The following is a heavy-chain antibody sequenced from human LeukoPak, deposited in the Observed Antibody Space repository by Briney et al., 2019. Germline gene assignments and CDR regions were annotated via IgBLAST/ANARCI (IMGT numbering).Heavy chain of an antibody. V-gene: IGHV1-46*01. CDR2: INPSGGST. CDR1: VYTFTSYY. Sequence: ASVKVSCKASVYTFTSYYMHWVRQAPGQGLEWMGIINPSGGSTSSAQKFQGRVTMTRDTSTSTVYMELSSLRSEDTAVHYCARVKPNYYDSSAYGTFDIWGQGTMVTVS. J-gene: IGHJ3*02. D-gene: IGHD3-22*01. CDR3: ARVKPNYYDSSAYGTFDI.